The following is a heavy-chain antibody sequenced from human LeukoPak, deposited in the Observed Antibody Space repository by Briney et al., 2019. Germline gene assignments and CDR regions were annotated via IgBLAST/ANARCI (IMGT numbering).Heavy chain of an antibody. CDR3: ARTPDSSGYYTIPFDY. CDR1: GGTFSSYA. J-gene: IGHJ4*02. D-gene: IGHD3-22*01. Sequence: SVKVSCKASGGTFSSYAISWVRQAPGQGLEWMGGIIPIFGTANYAQKFQGRVTITADKSTSTAYMELSSLRSEDTAVYYCARTPDSSGYYTIPFDYWGQGTLVTVSS. V-gene: IGHV1-69*06. CDR2: IIPIFGTA.